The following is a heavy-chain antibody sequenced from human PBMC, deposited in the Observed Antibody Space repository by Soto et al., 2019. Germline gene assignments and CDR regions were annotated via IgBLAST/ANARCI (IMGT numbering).Heavy chain of an antibody. CDR3: ARDMWPARGYYGMDV. J-gene: IGHJ6*02. CDR1: GYTFTGYY. V-gene: IGHV1-2*04. D-gene: IGHD2-2*01. CDR2: INPNSGGT. Sequence: QVQLVQSGAEVKKPGASVKVSCKASGYTFTGYYMHWVRQAPGQGLEWMGWINPNSGGTNYAQKVQCWVTMTRDTSISTAYMELSRLGSDDTAVYYCARDMWPARGYYGMDVWGQGTTVTVSS.